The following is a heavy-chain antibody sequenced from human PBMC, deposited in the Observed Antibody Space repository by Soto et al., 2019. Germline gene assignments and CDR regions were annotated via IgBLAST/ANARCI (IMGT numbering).Heavy chain of an antibody. Sequence: PGGSLRLSCAASEFAFSSYGMHWIRQAPSKGLEWVAVIWYDGSNKYYADSVKGRFTISRDNSKNTLYLQMNSLRDEDTAVYYCAREPYPKNRYDYGDSKDYYYYYMDVWGKGTTVTVSS. V-gene: IGHV3-33*01. CDR3: AREPYPKNRYDYGDSKDYYYYYMDV. CDR1: EFAFSSYG. D-gene: IGHD4-17*01. J-gene: IGHJ6*03. CDR2: IWYDGSNK.